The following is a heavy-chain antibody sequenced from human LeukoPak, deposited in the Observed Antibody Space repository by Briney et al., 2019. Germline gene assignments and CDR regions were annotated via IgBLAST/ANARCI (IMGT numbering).Heavy chain of an antibody. Sequence: SETLSLTCTVSGGSISSISYYWGWLRQPPGKGLEWIGSIYYSGSTYYNPSLKSRVTISVDTSKNQFSLKLSSVTAADTAVYYCARLGYCSGGSCYSGTIDYWGQGTLVTVSS. CDR2: IYYSGST. J-gene: IGHJ4*02. D-gene: IGHD2-15*01. CDR3: ARLGYCSGGSCYSGTIDY. CDR1: GGSISSISYY. V-gene: IGHV4-39*01.